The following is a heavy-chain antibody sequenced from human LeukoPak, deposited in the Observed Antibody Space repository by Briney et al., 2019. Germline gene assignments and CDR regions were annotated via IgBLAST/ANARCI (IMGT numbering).Heavy chain of an antibody. CDR2: LFSGYST. V-gene: IGHV3-66*01. D-gene: IGHD5-18*01. J-gene: IGHJ4*02. Sequence: PGGSLRLSCAASGFTVSSNYMSWVRQAPGKGLEWVSVLFSGYSTYYADSVKGRFTISRDNSKNTLYLQMNSLRAEDTAVYFCARDPDTATKYYFDYWGQGTLVTVSS. CDR1: GFTVSSNY. CDR3: ARDPDTATKYYFDY.